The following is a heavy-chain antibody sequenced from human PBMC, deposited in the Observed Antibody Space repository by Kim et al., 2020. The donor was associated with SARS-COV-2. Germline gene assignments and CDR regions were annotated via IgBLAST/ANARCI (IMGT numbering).Heavy chain of an antibody. CDR1: GFTFSSYS. D-gene: IGHD6-19*01. Sequence: GGSLRLSCAASGFTFSSYSMNWVRQAPGKGLEWVSSISSSSSYIYYADSVKGRFTISRDNAKNSLYLQMNSLRAEDTAVYYCAREVRGGWSPVDYWGQGTLVTVSS. CDR2: ISSSSSYI. CDR3: AREVRGGWSPVDY. J-gene: IGHJ4*02. V-gene: IGHV3-21*01.